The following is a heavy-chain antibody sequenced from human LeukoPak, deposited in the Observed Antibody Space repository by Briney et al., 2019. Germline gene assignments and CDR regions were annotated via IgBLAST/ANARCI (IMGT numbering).Heavy chain of an antibody. CDR2: IYPGDSDT. CDR3: ARHVGYGGNWGPYYYYMDV. CDR1: GYSFTSYW. Sequence: GESLKISCKGSGYSFTSYWIGWVRQMPGKGLEWMGIIYPGDSDTRYSPSFQGQVTISADKSISTAYLQWSSLKASDTAMYYCARHVGYGGNWGPYYYYMDVWGKGTTVTVSS. D-gene: IGHD4-23*01. J-gene: IGHJ6*03. V-gene: IGHV5-51*01.